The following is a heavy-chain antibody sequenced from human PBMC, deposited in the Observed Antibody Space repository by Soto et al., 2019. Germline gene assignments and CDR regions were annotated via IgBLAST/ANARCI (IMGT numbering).Heavy chain of an antibody. Sequence: SVKVSCKASGGTFSSYTISWVRQAPGQGLEWMGRIIPILGIANYAQKFQGRVTITADKSTSTAYMELSSLRSEDTAVYYCAREKSVRDYYDSSGYYDYWGQGTLVTVSS. J-gene: IGHJ4*02. CDR2: IIPILGIA. CDR1: GGTFSSYT. D-gene: IGHD3-22*01. V-gene: IGHV1-69*04. CDR3: AREKSVRDYYDSSGYYDY.